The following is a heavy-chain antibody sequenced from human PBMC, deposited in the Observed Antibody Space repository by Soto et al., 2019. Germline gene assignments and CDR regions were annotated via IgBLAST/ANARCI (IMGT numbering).Heavy chain of an antibody. V-gene: IGHV4-59*01. D-gene: IGHD5-12*01. J-gene: IGHJ4*02. CDR3: ARGRDGYYFPFDY. CDR1: GGSLSSYY. CDR2: IYYSGST. Sequence: SETLSLTCTVSGGSLSSYYWSWIRQPPGKGLEWIGYIYYSGSTNYNPSLKSRVTISVDTSKNQFSLKLSSVTAADTAVYYCARGRDGYYFPFDYWGQGTLVTVSS.